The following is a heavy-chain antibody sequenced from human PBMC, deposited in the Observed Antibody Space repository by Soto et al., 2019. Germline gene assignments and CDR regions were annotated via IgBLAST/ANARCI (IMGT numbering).Heavy chain of an antibody. CDR1: GGSISSGGYS. CDR3: ARANHYDFWSGPLGP. Sequence: SETLSLTCAVSGGSISSGGYSWSWIRQPPGKGLEWIGYIYHSGSTYYNPSLKSRVTISVDRSKNQFSLKLSSVTAADTAVYYCARANHYDFWSGPLGPWGQGTLVTVSS. J-gene: IGHJ5*02. CDR2: IYHSGST. D-gene: IGHD3-3*01. V-gene: IGHV4-30-2*01.